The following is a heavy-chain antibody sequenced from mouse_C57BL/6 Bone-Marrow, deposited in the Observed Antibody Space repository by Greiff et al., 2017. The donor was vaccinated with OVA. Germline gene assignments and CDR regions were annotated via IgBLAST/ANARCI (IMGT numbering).Heavy chain of an antibody. CDR1: GYTFTSYW. CDR3: ARCFYYCGSSPDFDY. J-gene: IGHJ2*01. D-gene: IGHD1-1*01. Sequence: QVQLQQPGAELVMPGASVKLSCKASGYTFTSYWMHWVKQRPGQGLEWIGEIDPSDSYTNYNQKFKGKSTLTVDKSSSTAYMQLSSLTSEDSAVCYCARCFYYCGSSPDFDYWGQGTTLTVSS. V-gene: IGHV1-69*01. CDR2: IDPSDSYT.